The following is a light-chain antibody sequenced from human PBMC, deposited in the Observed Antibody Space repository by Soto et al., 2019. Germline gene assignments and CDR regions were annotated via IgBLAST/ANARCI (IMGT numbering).Light chain of an antibody. V-gene: IGKV1-5*01. J-gene: IGKJ2*01. CDR3: QLYNSYSRT. CDR2: DAS. Sequence: DIQMTQSPSTLSASVGDRVTITCRASQSISSWLAWYQQKPGKAPKLLIYDASSLESGVPSRFSGSGSGTEFTLTTSSLHPDSFATYYCQLYNSYSRTFGQGTKLEIK. CDR1: QSISSW.